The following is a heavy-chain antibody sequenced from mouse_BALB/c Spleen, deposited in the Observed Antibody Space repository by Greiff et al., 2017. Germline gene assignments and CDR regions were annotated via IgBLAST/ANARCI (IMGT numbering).Heavy chain of an antibody. D-gene: IGHD1-2*01. Sequence: VKLMESGAELVRPGSSVKISCKASGYAFSSYWMNWVKQRPGQGLEWIGQIYPGDGDTNYNGKFKGKATLTADKSSSTAYMQLSSLTSEDSAVYFCARSGGGGITTATTFDYWGQGTTLTVSS. J-gene: IGHJ2*01. CDR3: ARSGGGGITTATTFDY. CDR1: GYAFSSYW. V-gene: IGHV1-80*01. CDR2: IYPGDGDT.